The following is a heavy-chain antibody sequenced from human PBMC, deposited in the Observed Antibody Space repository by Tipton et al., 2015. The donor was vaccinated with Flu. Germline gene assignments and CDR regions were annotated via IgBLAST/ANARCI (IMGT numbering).Heavy chain of an antibody. CDR2: IYYSGST. V-gene: IGHV4-59*01. Sequence: LVQPSETLSLTCTVSGGSISSYYWSWIRQPPGKGLEWIGYIYYSGSTNYNPSLKSRVTISVDTSKNQFSLKLSSVTAADTAVYYCARVGREPVRYYYDSSGSGAFDIWGQGTMVTVSS. CDR1: GGSISSYY. CDR3: ARVGREPVRYYYDSSGSGAFDI. D-gene: IGHD3-22*01. J-gene: IGHJ3*02.